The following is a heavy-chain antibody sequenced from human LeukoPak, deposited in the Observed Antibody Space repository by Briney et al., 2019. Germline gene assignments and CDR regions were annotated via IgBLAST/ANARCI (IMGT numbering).Heavy chain of an antibody. Sequence: GGSLRLSCAASGFTFSSYSMNWVRQAPGKGLEWVSSISSSSSYIYYADSVKGRFTISRANAKNSLYLQMNSLRAEDTAVYYCARPEGPYYYYGMDLWGQGTTVTVSS. CDR1: GFTFSSYS. J-gene: IGHJ6*02. CDR2: ISSSSSYI. CDR3: ARPEGPYYYYGMDL. V-gene: IGHV3-21*01.